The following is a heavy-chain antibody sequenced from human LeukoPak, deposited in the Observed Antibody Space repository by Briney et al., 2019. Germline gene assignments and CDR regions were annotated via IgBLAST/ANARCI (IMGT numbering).Heavy chain of an antibody. J-gene: IGHJ3*02. D-gene: IGHD3-22*01. CDR2: IWYDGSNK. CDR3: AKDLSPYYYDSSGYYIPHDAFDI. CDR1: GFTFSSYG. V-gene: IGHV3-33*06. Sequence: GGSLRLSCAASGFTFSSYGMHWVRQAPGKGLEWVAVIWYDGSNKYYTDVVKGRFTISRDNSKNTLYLQMNSLRAEDTAVYYCAKDLSPYYYDSSGYYIPHDAFDIWGRGTMVTVSS.